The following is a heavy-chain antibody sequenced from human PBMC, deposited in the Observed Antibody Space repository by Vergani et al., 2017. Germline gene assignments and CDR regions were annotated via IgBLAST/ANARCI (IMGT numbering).Heavy chain of an antibody. J-gene: IGHJ4*02. D-gene: IGHD3-22*01. CDR1: GYSFTNYW. CDR3: ARLYGRDSIGIKYFDY. CDR2: IHPADSDT. Sequence: EVPLVQSGAEVKKPGESLKISCQISGYSFTNYWIGWVRQMPGKGLEWMGIIHPADSDTRYSPSFQGQVTISVDKSISTAYLQRSSLRASDSAMYYCARLYGRDSIGIKYFDYWGQGTLVTVSS. V-gene: IGHV5-51*01.